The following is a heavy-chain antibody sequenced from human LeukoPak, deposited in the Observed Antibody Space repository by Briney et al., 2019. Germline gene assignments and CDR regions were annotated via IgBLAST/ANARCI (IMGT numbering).Heavy chain of an antibody. Sequence: SVKVSCKASGGTFSSYAISWVRQAPGQGLEWMGGIIPIFGTANYAQKFQGRVTITADESTTTAYMELNSLRSEDTAVYYCALEFRTFYAVFDNWGQGTLVTVSS. CDR1: GGTFSSYA. V-gene: IGHV1-69*13. CDR3: ALEFRTFYAVFDN. CDR2: IIPIFGTA. J-gene: IGHJ4*02. D-gene: IGHD2-2*01.